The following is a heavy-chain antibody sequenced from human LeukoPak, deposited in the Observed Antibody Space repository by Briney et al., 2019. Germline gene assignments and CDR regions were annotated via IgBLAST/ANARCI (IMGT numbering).Heavy chain of an antibody. CDR1: GFTFSSYG. D-gene: IGHD3-22*01. V-gene: IGHV3-30*18. CDR2: ISYDGSNE. J-gene: IGHJ4*02. CDR3: AKMGDYYDSSGFDY. Sequence: GRSLRLSCAASGFTFSSYGMHWVRQAPGKGLEWVAVISYDGSNEYYADSVKGRFTISRDNSKNTLYLQMNSLRAEDTAVYYCAKMGDYYDSSGFDYWGQGTLVTVSS.